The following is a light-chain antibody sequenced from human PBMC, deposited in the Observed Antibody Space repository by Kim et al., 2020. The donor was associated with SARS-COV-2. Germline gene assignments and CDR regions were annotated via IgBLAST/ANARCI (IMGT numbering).Light chain of an antibody. V-gene: IGKV3-11*01. CDR2: DAS. CDR3: RQRGNWPT. Sequence: SLSPGERATLSCRASQSVRTYLAWYQQKPGQAPRLLIYDASNRATGIPARFSGSGSGTDFTLTISSLEPEDFAVYYCRQRGNWPTFGQGTRLEIK. CDR1: QSVRTY. J-gene: IGKJ5*01.